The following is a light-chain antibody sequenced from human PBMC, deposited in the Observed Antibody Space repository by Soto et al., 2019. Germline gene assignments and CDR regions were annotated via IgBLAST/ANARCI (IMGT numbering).Light chain of an antibody. CDR3: MQSIELPYT. J-gene: IGKJ2*01. CDR1: QSLLHTDGETY. Sequence: DVVMTQTPLSLSVAPGQPASISCRSTQSLLHTDGETYLYWYLQRPGQPPQRLISESVNRFSGVSDRFSGSGSGTYFTLKISRVEAEDVGVYNCMQSIELPYTFGQGTKLEI. V-gene: IGKV2D-29*01. CDR2: ESV.